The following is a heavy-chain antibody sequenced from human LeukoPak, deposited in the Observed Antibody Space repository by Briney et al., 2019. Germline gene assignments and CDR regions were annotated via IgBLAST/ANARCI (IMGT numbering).Heavy chain of an antibody. V-gene: IGHV4-59*01. CDR3: ARREQQLAGGWFDP. CDR2: IYYSGST. CDR1: GGSISSYY. D-gene: IGHD6-13*01. Sequence: SETLSLTCTVSGGSISSYYWSWIRQPPGKGLEWIGYIYYSGSTNYNPSLKSRVTISVDTSKNQFSLKLSSVTAADTAVYYCARREQQLAGGWFDPWGQGTLVTVSS. J-gene: IGHJ5*02.